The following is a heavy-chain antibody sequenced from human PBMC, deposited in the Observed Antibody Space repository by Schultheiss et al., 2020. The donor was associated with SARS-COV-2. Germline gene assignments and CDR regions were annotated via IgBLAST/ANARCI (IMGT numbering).Heavy chain of an antibody. J-gene: IGHJ5*02. CDR3: ARESDYGGNASVWFDP. Sequence: SETLSLTCTVSGGSISSYYWSWIRQPAGKGLEWIWYIYYSGSTNYNPSLKSRVTISVDTSKNQFSLKLSSVTAADTAVYYCARESDYGGNASVWFDPWGQGTLVTVSS. CDR1: GGSISSYY. CDR2: IYYSGST. D-gene: IGHD4-23*01. V-gene: IGHV4-59*01.